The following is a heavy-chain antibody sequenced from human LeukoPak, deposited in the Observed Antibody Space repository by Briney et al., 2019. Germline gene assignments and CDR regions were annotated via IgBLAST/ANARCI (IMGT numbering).Heavy chain of an antibody. J-gene: IGHJ5*02. Sequence: WASVKVSCKASGYTFTSYDINWVRQAPGQGLEWMGRIIPILGIANYAQKFQGRVTITADKSTSTAYMELSSLRSEDTAVYYCARGGGYCSGGSCYGLDWFDPWGQGTLVTVSS. CDR2: IIPILGIA. V-gene: IGHV1-69*04. CDR1: GYTFTSYD. CDR3: ARGGGYCSGGSCYGLDWFDP. D-gene: IGHD2-15*01.